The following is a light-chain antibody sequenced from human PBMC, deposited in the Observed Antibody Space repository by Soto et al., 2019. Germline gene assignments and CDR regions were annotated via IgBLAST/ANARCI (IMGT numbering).Light chain of an antibody. CDR2: EGS. V-gene: IGLV2-23*01. Sequence: QSALTQPASVSGSPGQSITISCTGTSSDVGSYNLVSWYQQHPGKAPKLMIYEGSKRPSGVSNRFSGSKSGNTASLTISGHQAEDEADYYCCSYAGSYVFGTGTKVTVL. CDR1: SSDVGSYNL. J-gene: IGLJ1*01. CDR3: CSYAGSYV.